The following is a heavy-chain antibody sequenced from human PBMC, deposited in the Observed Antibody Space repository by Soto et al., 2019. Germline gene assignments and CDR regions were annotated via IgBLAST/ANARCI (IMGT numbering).Heavy chain of an antibody. V-gene: IGHV1-8*01. CDR1: GYTFTSYD. CDR2: MNPNSGNT. CDR3: ARGNGDYPNDWFDP. Sequence: QVQLVQSGAEVKKPGASVKVSCKASGYTFTSYDINWVRQATGQGLEWMGWMNPNSGNTGYAQKFQGRVHINRNTSISTAYKELSSPRSEDTAVYYCARGNGDYPNDWFDPRGQGTLVTVSS. D-gene: IGHD4-17*01. J-gene: IGHJ5*02.